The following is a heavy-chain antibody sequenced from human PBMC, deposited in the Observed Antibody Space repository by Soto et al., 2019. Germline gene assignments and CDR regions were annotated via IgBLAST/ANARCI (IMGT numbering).Heavy chain of an antibody. J-gene: IGHJ4*02. Sequence: QVQLVQSGAEVKKPGASVKVSCKASGYTFTSYDINWVRQATGQGLEWMGWMNPNSGNTGYAQKFQGRVTMTRNTSISTAYMELSSLRSEDTALYYCARGGVFFFAAPTNPFDYWGQGTLDTVYS. D-gene: IGHD3-10*01. CDR1: GYTFTSYD. V-gene: IGHV1-8*01. CDR2: MNPNSGNT. CDR3: ARGGVFFFAAPTNPFDY.